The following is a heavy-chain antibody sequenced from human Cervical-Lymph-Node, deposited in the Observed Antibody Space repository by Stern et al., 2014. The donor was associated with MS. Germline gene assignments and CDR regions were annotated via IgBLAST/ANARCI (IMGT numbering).Heavy chain of an antibody. Sequence: QVQLVQSGAEVTKPGASVKVSCKASGYTFTNYDINWVRQATGQGLEWMGWMSQNNGNANYAQRFQGRLTMTRDISISTAYMELSSLTSDDTAVYYCASASEVTTTVYWGQGTLVTVSS. CDR2: MSQNNGNA. V-gene: IGHV1-8*01. J-gene: IGHJ4*02. D-gene: IGHD4-17*01. CDR3: ASASEVTTTVY. CDR1: GYTFTNYD.